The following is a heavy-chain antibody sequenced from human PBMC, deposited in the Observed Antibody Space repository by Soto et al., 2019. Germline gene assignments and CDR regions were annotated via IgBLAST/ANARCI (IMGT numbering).Heavy chain of an antibody. CDR2: ISTYNGNT. CDR3: AEDPFHFLMVNSPNLYGMDV. D-gene: IGHD5-18*01. CDR1: GYTFTTYD. V-gene: IGHV1-18*01. J-gene: IGHJ6*02. Sequence: QVQLVQSGAEVKKPGASVKVSCKASGYTFTTYDISWVRQAPGQGLEWMGRISTYNGNTNYPQSLQGRLTMTTDTSTTKAYMELRSLRTDDTARYYCAEDPFHFLMVNSPNLYGMDVWGQGTTVIVSS.